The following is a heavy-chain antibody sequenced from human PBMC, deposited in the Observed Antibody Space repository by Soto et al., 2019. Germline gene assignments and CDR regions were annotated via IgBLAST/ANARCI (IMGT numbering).Heavy chain of an antibody. D-gene: IGHD2-2*01. CDR1: GGTFSSYT. V-gene: IGHV1-69*04. CDR2: IIPILGIA. CDR3: ARDPLRPASSTSLNWFDP. Sequence: SVKVSCKASGGTFSSYTISWVRQAPGQGLEWMGRIIPILGIANYAQKFQGRVTITADKSTSTAYMELSSLRSEDTAVYYCARDPLRPASSTSLNWFDPWGQGTLVTVSS. J-gene: IGHJ5*02.